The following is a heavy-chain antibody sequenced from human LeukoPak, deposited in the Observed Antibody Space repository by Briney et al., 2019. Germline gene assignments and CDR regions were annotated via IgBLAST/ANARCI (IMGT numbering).Heavy chain of an antibody. CDR3: ATLDSTKSVL. V-gene: IGHV3-7*01. Sequence: VQPGGALRLTCVASGFRVGRGWVSWVRQAPGKGLEWVACVKQDVTEKNYVVSVWGRFTVSVDNGKNSLYLQMNSLRAEDTAKYYCATLDSTKSVLWGRGTAVIVSS. CDR1: GFRVGRGW. J-gene: IGHJ1*01. D-gene: IGHD2-2*01. CDR2: VKQDVTEK.